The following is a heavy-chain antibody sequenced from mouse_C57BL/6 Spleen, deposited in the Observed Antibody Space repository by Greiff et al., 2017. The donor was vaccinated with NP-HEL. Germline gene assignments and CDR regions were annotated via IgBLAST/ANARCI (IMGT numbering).Heavy chain of an antibody. CDR2: ISDGGSYT. Sequence: EVQGVESGGGLVKPGGSLKLSCAASGFTFSSYAMSWVRQTPEKRLEWVATISDGGSYTYYPDNVKGRFTISRDNAKNNLYLQMSHLNSEDTAMYYCATDRGYYYGSSPFAYWGQGTLVTVSA. CDR3: ATDRGYYYGSSPFAY. V-gene: IGHV5-4*01. CDR1: GFTFSSYA. J-gene: IGHJ3*01. D-gene: IGHD1-1*01.